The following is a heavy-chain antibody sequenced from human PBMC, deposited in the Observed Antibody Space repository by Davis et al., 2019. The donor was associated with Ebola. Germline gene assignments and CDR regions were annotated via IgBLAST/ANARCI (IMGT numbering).Heavy chain of an antibody. CDR2: IYHSGST. CDR1: GDSISTGNW. CDR3: ARLGSYGQYHYFDS. D-gene: IGHD3-10*01. V-gene: IGHV4-4*02. Sequence: MPSETLSLTCAVSGDSISTGNWWGWVRQPPGKGLDWIGEIYHSGSTNYNPSLKSRVTISVDTSNNQFSLILSSVTAADTAVYYCARLGSYGQYHYFDSWGQGTLVTVSS. J-gene: IGHJ4*02.